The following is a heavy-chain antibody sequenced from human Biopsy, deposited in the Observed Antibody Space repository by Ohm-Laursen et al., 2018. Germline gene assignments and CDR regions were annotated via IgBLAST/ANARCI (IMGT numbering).Heavy chain of an antibody. Sequence: SLRLSCSASGFTFTSYGMHWVRQAPGKGLEWVAVISHDGRSRFYVDSVKGRFTISRDNSNNTLYLQMNSLRAEDTAVYYCANSYYDFWTGYLNLDNGGQGTLVTVSS. D-gene: IGHD3-3*01. J-gene: IGHJ4*02. CDR1: GFTFTSYG. CDR2: ISHDGRSR. V-gene: IGHV3-30*18. CDR3: ANSYYDFWTGYLNLDN.